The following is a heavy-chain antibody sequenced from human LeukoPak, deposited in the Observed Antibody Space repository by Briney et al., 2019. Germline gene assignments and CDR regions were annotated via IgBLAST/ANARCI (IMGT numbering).Heavy chain of an antibody. D-gene: IGHD3-10*01. CDR2: ISAYNGNT. CDR1: GYTFIKYD. CDR3: AITTYGSGID. J-gene: IGHJ4*02. V-gene: IGHV1-18*01. Sequence: ASVNVSCKASGYTFIKYDISWVRQAPGQGLEWMGSISAYNGNTNYAQKLQGRVTMTTDTSTSTAYMELRSLRSDDTAIYYCAITTYGSGIDWGQGTLVTVSS.